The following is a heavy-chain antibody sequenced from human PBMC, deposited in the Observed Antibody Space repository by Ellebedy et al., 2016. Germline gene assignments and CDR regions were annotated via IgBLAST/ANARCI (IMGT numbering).Heavy chain of an antibody. D-gene: IGHD4-17*01. Sequence: GESLKISCAASGFTFSHYWMTWVRLAPGKGLEWVASMNQDGSEKYYVDSIKGRFTISRDNAKNSLYLQMNSLGAEDTAVYYCARDNLGDYLYDYWGQGTLVTVSS. CDR3: ARDNLGDYLYDY. J-gene: IGHJ4*02. CDR2: MNQDGSEK. CDR1: GFTFSHYW. V-gene: IGHV3-7*03.